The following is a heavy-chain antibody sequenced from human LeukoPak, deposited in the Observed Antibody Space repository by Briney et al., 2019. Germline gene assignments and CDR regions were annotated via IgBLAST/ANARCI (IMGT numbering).Heavy chain of an antibody. Sequence: GGSLRLSCAASGFTFSSYAMSWVRQAPGKGLEWVSAISGSGGSTYYADSVKGRFTISRDNSKNTLYLQMNSLRADDTAVYYCAKAEDRITMVRGVIKGPFLLDYWGQGTLVTVSS. D-gene: IGHD3-10*01. J-gene: IGHJ4*02. CDR1: GFTFSSYA. CDR2: ISGSGGST. CDR3: AKAEDRITMVRGVIKGPFLLDY. V-gene: IGHV3-23*01.